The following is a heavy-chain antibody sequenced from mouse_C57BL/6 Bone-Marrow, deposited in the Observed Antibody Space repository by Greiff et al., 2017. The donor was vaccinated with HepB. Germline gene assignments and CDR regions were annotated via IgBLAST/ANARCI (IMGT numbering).Heavy chain of an antibody. V-gene: IGHV3-6*01. CDR1: GYSITSGYY. Sequence: EVKLMESGPGLVKPSQSLSLTCSVTGYSITSGYYWNWIRQFPGNKLEWMGYISYDGSNNYNPSLKNRISITRDTSKNQFFLKLNSVTTEDTATYYCASPITTVVPFAYWGQGTLVTVSA. D-gene: IGHD1-1*01. CDR3: ASPITTVVPFAY. CDR2: ISYDGSN. J-gene: IGHJ3*01.